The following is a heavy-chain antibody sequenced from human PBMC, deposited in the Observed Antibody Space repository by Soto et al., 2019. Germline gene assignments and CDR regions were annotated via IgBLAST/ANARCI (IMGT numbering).Heavy chain of an antibody. J-gene: IGHJ4*02. Sequence: PGGSLRLSCAASGFSFSSFSMNWVRQAPGKGLEWVSAISGSGGSTYYADSVKGRFTISRDNSKNTLYLQMNSLRAEDTAVYYCAKSLPMVFWSSWGQGTLVTVSS. V-gene: IGHV3-23*01. D-gene: IGHD3-3*01. CDR1: GFSFSSFS. CDR2: ISGSGGST. CDR3: AKSLPMVFWSS.